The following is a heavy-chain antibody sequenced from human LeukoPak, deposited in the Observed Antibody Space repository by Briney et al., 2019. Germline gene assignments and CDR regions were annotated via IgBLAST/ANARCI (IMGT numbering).Heavy chain of an antibody. J-gene: IGHJ4*02. CDR3: AREGGYSSSWYYFDY. CDR2: IYHSGST. V-gene: IGHV4-30-2*01. D-gene: IGHD6-13*01. CDR1: GGSISSGGYY. Sequence: SQTLSLTCTVSGGSISSGGYYWSWIRQPPGKGLEWIGYIYHSGSTYYNPSLKSRVTISVDRSKNQFSLKLSSVTAADTAVYYFAREGGYSSSWYYFDYWGQGTLVTVS.